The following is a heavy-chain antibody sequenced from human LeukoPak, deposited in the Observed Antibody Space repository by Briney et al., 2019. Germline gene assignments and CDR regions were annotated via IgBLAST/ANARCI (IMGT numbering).Heavy chain of an antibody. CDR3: ARDGEYSSSSAAFDI. D-gene: IGHD6-6*01. CDR1: GFSVSTYW. CDR2: IKQDGSEK. Sequence: GGSLRLSCAASGFSVSTYWMGWVRQPPRKWLEWVANIKQDGSEKYYVDSVKGRFTISRDNAKYSLYLQMNSLRAADTAVYYCARDGEYSSSSAAFDIWGQGTMVTVSS. J-gene: IGHJ3*02. V-gene: IGHV3-7*01.